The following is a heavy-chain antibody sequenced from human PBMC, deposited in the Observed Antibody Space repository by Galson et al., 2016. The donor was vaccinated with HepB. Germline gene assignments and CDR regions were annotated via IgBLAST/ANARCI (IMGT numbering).Heavy chain of an antibody. J-gene: IGHJ6*02. CDR3: ARRSTNYYFGMDV. V-gene: IGHV4-59*12. CDR1: GGSISSFY. Sequence: SETLSLTCSISGGSISSFYWSWIRQTPGKGLEWLGYINYSWNTYYNPSPKSRVTMSVDTSKNQFSLKLNSVTAADTAVYYCARRSTNYYFGMDVWGQGTTVTVSS. CDR2: INYSWNT.